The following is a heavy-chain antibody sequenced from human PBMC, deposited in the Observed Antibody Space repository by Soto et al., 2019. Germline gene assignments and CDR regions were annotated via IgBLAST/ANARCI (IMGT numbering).Heavy chain of an antibody. D-gene: IGHD6-19*01. J-gene: IGHJ4*02. CDR3: ARAVAGDFDY. CDR1: GFKFSIYG. CDR2: ITSDTKTI. Sequence: EVQLVESGGALVQPGGSLRLSCAASGFKFSIYGMNWVRQAPGKGLEWSAYITSDTKTIKYANSVKGRFTISRDNAKNSVYLQMNSLGAEDTAGYNCARAVAGDFDYWGQGTVVTVSS. V-gene: IGHV3-48*04.